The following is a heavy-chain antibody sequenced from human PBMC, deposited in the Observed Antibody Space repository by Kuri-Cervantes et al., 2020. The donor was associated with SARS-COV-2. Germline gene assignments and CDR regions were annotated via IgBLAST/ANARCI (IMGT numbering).Heavy chain of an antibody. CDR3: ASMVRGNYGMDV. J-gene: IGHJ6*02. CDR1: GFTFSSYA. D-gene: IGHD3-10*01. V-gene: IGHV3-23*03. CDR2: IYSSGSST. Sequence: GGSLRLSCAASGFTFSSYAMSWVRQAPGKGLEWVSVIYSSGSSTYYADSVKGRFTISRDNSKNTLYLQMNSLRAEDTAVYYCASMVRGNYGMDVWGQGTTVTVSS.